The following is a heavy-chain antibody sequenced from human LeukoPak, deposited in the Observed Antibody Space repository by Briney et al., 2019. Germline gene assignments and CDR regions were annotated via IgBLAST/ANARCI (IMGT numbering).Heavy chain of an antibody. Sequence: SGGSLRLSCAVSGFTFSSYAMSWVRQAPGKGLEWVSGISGSDGSTNYADSVKGRLTISRENSKNTLYLQMNSLRAEDKAVYYCAKDSAKKYDDYWGQGTLVTVSS. V-gene: IGHV3-23*01. CDR1: GFTFSSYA. CDR2: ISGSDGST. J-gene: IGHJ4*02. D-gene: IGHD2/OR15-2a*01. CDR3: AKDSAKKYDDY.